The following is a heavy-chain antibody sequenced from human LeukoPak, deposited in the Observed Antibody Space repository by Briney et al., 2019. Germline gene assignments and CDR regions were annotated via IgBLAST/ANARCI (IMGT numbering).Heavy chain of an antibody. V-gene: IGHV1-46*01. J-gene: IGHJ3*01. Sequence: ASVKVSCTASGYTFTSYYIHWVRQAPGQGLECMGLINPSGGSTSYAQKFQGRVTMTRDTSTSTVYMDLSSLRSEDAAVYYCGRDGGLYGDYRTHAFDFWGQGTMVTVSS. D-gene: IGHD4-17*01. CDR1: GYTFTSYY. CDR3: GRDGGLYGDYRTHAFDF. CDR2: INPSGGST.